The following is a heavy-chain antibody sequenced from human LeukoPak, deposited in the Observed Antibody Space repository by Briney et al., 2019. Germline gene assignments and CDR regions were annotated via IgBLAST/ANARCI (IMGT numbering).Heavy chain of an antibody. D-gene: IGHD3-3*01. CDR2: ISGNGAST. V-gene: IGHV3-23*01. Sequence: EGCLRLSCAASGVSSSIYAMSWVRQAPGGGLEWGSSISGNGASTYYGDSVKGRFTISGDNSKNTVYVQMNSLRDEDTAVYYCSKGGQNYDCWRFNYWGRGTLVTVSS. J-gene: IGHJ4*02. CDR3: SKGGQNYDCWRFNY. CDR1: GVSSSIYA.